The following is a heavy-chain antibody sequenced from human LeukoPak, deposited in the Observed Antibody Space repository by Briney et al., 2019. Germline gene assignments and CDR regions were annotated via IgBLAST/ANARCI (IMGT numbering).Heavy chain of an antibody. V-gene: IGHV4-59*01. D-gene: IGHD4-17*01. Sequence: PSETLSLTCTVSGGSISSYYWSWIRQPPGKGLEWIGYIYYSGSTNYNPTLKSRVTISVDTSKNQFSMKLSPVTAADTAVYYCARGLQNSGDAQGPFDYYYYMDVWGKGTTVTVSS. J-gene: IGHJ6*03. CDR1: GGSISSYY. CDR2: IYYSGST. CDR3: ARGLQNSGDAQGPFDYYYYMDV.